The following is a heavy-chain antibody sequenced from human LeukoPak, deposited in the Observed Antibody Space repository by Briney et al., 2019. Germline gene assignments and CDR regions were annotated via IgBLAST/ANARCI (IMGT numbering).Heavy chain of an antibody. D-gene: IGHD6-13*01. J-gene: IGHJ4*02. V-gene: IGHV4-4*02. CDR1: GGSISRSHW. CDR2: IFHSGST. CDR3: ARGPRYSSSWYNY. Sequence: PSETLSLTCAVSGGSISRSHWWSWVRQPPVKGLEWIGEIFHSGSTIYNPSLRSRVSISIDKSKNQFSLQLSSVTAADTAVYYCARGPRYSSSWYNYWGQGTLVTVSS.